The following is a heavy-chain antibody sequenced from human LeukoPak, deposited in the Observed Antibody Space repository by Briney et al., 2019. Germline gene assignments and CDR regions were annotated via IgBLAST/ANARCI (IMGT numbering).Heavy chain of an antibody. CDR2: IRSKAYGGTT. Sequence: PGGSLRLSCTASGFTFGDYAMSRVRQAPGKGLEWVGFIRSKAYGGTTEYAASVKGRFTISRDDSKSIAYLQMNSLKTEDTAVYYCTRDTIVVVNDYWGQGTLVTVSS. D-gene: IGHD3-22*01. J-gene: IGHJ4*02. CDR3: TRDTIVVVNDY. CDR1: GFTFGDYA. V-gene: IGHV3-49*04.